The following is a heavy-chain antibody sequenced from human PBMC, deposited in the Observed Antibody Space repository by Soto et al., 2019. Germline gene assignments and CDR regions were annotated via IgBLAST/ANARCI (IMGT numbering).Heavy chain of an antibody. V-gene: IGHV1-18*01. CDR3: ARFGSGWYGTDV. CDR1: RYIFTNYG. D-gene: IGHD6-19*01. CDR2: IITINGKT. J-gene: IGHJ6*02. Sequence: ASVKVSCKAVRYIFTNYGVSWVRQAPGQGLEWMGWIITINGKTEYAQKFQGRVTITTDASTSTAYMELGSLRSDDTAVYYCARFGSGWYGTDVWGQGTTVTVSS.